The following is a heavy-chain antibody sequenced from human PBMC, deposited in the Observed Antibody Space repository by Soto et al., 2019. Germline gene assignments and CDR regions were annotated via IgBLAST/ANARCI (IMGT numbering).Heavy chain of an antibody. CDR3: ARGRAYDILTGYYNAFDI. CDR1: GGSFSGYY. J-gene: IGHJ3*02. Sequence: SETLSLTCAVYGGSFSGYYWSWIRQPPGKGLEGIGEINHSGSTNYNPSLKSRVTISVDTSKNQFSLKLSSVTAADTAVYYCARGRAYDILTGYYNAFDIWGQGTMVTVSS. V-gene: IGHV4-34*01. D-gene: IGHD3-9*01. CDR2: INHSGST.